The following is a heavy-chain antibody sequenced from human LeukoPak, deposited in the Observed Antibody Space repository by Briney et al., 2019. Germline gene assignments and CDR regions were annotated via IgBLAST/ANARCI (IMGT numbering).Heavy chain of an antibody. V-gene: IGHV4-31*03. CDR3: ARDNGGSYYY. Sequence: PSETLSLTCTVSGGSISSGGYYWSWIRQHPGTGLEWIGYIYYSGSTYYNPSLKSRVTISVDTSKNQFSLRLSSVTAADTAVYYCARDNGGSYYYWGQGTLVTVSS. J-gene: IGHJ4*02. CDR2: IYYSGST. D-gene: IGHD1-26*01. CDR1: GGSISSGGYY.